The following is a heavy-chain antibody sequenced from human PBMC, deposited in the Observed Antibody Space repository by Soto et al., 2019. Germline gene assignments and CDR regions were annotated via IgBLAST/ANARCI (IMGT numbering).Heavy chain of an antibody. Sequence: ASVKVSCKASGYTFTGYYMHWVRQAPGQGLEWMGWINPNSGGTNYAQKFQGWVTMTRDTSISTAYMELNSLRAEDTAVYYCAKDNPVVVVPAAIFRYYYYYGMDVWGQGTTVTVSS. J-gene: IGHJ6*02. CDR2: INPNSGGT. CDR1: GYTFTGYY. CDR3: AKDNPVVVVPAAIFRYYYYYGMDV. D-gene: IGHD2-2*01. V-gene: IGHV1-2*04.